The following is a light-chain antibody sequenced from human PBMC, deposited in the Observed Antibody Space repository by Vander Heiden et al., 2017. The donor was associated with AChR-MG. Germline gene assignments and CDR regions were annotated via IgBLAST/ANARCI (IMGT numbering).Light chain of an antibody. CDR3: AAWDDSLSGRV. CDR1: SSNIGSNY. Sequence: QSVLTQPRSASGTPGQKVTIACSGSSSNIGSNYVYWYQQSPGTAPKLLIYRKNQRPSGVPDRFSGSKSGTSASLAISGLRSEDEADYYCAAWDDSLSGRVFGGGTKLTVL. J-gene: IGLJ3*02. CDR2: RKN. V-gene: IGLV1-47*01.